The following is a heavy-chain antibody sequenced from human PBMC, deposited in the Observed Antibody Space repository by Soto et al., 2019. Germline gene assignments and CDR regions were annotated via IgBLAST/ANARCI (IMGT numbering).Heavy chain of an antibody. CDR2: ISYDGSNK. V-gene: IGHV3-30*03. CDR1: GFIFSDYG. Sequence: PGGSLRLSCVVSGFIFSDYGMHWVRQAPGKGLEWVAVISYDGSNKYYADSVKGRFTISRDNSKNTLYLQMNSLRAEDTAVYYCATYDSSGYYPWYFDYWGQGTLVTVSS. CDR3: ATYDSSGYYPWYFDY. J-gene: IGHJ4*02. D-gene: IGHD3-22*01.